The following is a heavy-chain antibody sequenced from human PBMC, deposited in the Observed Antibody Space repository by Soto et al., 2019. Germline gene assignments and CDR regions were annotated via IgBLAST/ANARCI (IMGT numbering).Heavy chain of an antibody. Sequence: ASVKVSCKASGGTFSSYAISWVRQAPGQGLEWMGGIIPIFGTANYAQKFQGRVTITADESTSTAYMELSSLRSEDTAVYYCARGPGTNTVVTVFDYWGQGTLVTVSS. J-gene: IGHJ4*02. CDR2: IIPIFGTA. CDR3: ARGPGTNTVVTVFDY. V-gene: IGHV1-69*13. CDR1: GGTFSSYA. D-gene: IGHD2-15*01.